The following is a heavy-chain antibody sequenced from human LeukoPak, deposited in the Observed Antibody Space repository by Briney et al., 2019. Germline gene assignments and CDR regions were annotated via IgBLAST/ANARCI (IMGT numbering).Heavy chain of an antibody. CDR1: GFTFSSYA. CDR2: ISYDGNIK. CDR3: ARDLSGRYSADY. J-gene: IGHJ4*02. V-gene: IGHV3-30-3*01. D-gene: IGHD1-26*01. Sequence: GTSLRLSCAASGFTFSSYAMHWARQAPGKGLEWVTFISYDGNIKYYTDSVKGRFTISRDNSKNTLYLQMNSLTAEDTSVYYCARDLSGRYSADYWGQGTLVTVSS.